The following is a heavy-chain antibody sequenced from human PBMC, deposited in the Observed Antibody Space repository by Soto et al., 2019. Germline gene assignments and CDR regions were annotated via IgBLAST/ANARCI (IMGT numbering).Heavy chain of an antibody. CDR2: ISAADGNT. CDR3: ARDRTTASTRQFGY. J-gene: IGHJ4*02. Sequence: QVQLVQSGAEVVKPGASVKLSCKAAGYTFTNFAIHWVRQAPGQRLEWMGWISAADGNTRYSQNLQRRVTITINTSASTAYVELSRLTSEDTAVYYCARDRTTASTRQFGYWGQGTLVTVS. CDR1: GYTFTNFA. D-gene: IGHD4-17*01. V-gene: IGHV1-3*01.